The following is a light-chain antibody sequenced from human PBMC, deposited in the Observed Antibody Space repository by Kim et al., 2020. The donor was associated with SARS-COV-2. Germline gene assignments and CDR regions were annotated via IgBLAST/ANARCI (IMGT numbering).Light chain of an antibody. CDR1: QSVDSSY. V-gene: IGKV3-20*01. CDR2: DAS. J-gene: IGKJ1*01. CDR3: HQYGSSPST. Sequence: SLRERATLSCRASQSVDSSYLAWYQQKPGQAPRLLIYDASTRATGTPDRFIGSGSGTDFTLTISRLESEDFAVYYCHQYGSSPSTFGQGTKVDIK.